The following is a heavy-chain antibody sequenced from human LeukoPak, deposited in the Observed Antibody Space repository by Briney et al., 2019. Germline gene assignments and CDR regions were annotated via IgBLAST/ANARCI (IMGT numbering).Heavy chain of an antibody. V-gene: IGHV3-48*01. CDR1: GFTFSSYS. Sequence: PGGSLRLSCAASGFTFSSYSMNWVRQAPGKGLEWISYISSSGGSVYHADSVKGRFAMSRDNAKNSLYLQMNSLRGEDTGVYYCAREAWTQSAWEYDYWGQGTLVTVSS. J-gene: IGHJ4*02. CDR3: AREAWTQSAWEYDY. CDR2: ISSSGGSV. D-gene: IGHD5-18*01.